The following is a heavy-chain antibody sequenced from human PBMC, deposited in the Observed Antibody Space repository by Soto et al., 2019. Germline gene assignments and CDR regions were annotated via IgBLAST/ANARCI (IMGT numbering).Heavy chain of an antibody. CDR1: GGSFSGYY. Sequence: PSQTLSLTCAVYGGSFSGYYWSWIRQPPGKGLEWIGEINHSGSTNYNPSLKSRVTISVDTSKNQFSLKLSSVTAADTAVYYCATLAGYSSSNWGQGTLVTVSS. CDR3: ATLAGYSSSN. V-gene: IGHV4-34*01. J-gene: IGHJ4*02. D-gene: IGHD6-6*01. CDR2: INHSGST.